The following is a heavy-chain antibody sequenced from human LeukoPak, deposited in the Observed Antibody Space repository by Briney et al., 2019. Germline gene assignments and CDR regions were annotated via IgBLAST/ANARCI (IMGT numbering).Heavy chain of an antibody. D-gene: IGHD3/OR15-3a*01. CDR1: GFTFSSYS. V-gene: IGHV3-21*04. Sequence: GGSLRLSCAASGFTFSSYSMNWVRQAPGKGLEWVSSISSSSSYIYYADSVKGRFTISRDNAKNSLYLQMNSLRAEDMALYYCAKGTRGDYYYMDVWGKGTTVTVSS. CDR2: ISSSSSYI. CDR3: AKGTRGDYYYMDV. J-gene: IGHJ6*03.